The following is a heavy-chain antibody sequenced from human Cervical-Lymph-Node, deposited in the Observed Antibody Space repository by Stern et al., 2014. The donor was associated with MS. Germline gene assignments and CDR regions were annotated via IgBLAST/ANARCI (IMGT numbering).Heavy chain of an antibody. Sequence: EVQLVESGGGLVQPGGSLRLSCAASGFLFSSYAMHWVRQAPGKGLEHVSAISPNGDSTYFPSSVKGRFTISRDNSRSTLNLQMGSLRAEDTAVYYCARVLDTARIIGPPYYYGLDVWGQGTTVTVSS. D-gene: IGHD5-18*01. CDR1: GFLFSSYA. V-gene: IGHV3-64*01. CDR2: ISPNGDST. CDR3: ARVLDTARIIGPPYYYGLDV. J-gene: IGHJ6*02.